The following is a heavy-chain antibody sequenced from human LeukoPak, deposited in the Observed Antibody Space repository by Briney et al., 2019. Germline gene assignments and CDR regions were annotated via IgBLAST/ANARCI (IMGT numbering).Heavy chain of an antibody. CDR3: ARVFAPHGEIVVVPAATYFDY. CDR1: GGSISSSSYY. D-gene: IGHD2-2*01. CDR2: IYYSGST. J-gene: IGHJ4*02. V-gene: IGHV4-39*07. Sequence: TSETLSLTCTVSGGSISSSSYYWGWIRQPPGKGLEWIGSIYYSGSTYYNPSLKSRVTISVDTSKNQFSLKLSSVTAADTAVYYCARVFAPHGEIVVVPAATYFDYWGQGTLVTVSS.